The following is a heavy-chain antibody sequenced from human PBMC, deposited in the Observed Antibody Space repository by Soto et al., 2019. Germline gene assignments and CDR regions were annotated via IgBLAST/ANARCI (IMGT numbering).Heavy chain of an antibody. CDR3: AKDFRDGYTYYYGMDV. J-gene: IGHJ6*02. Sequence: ASVKVSCKVSGYTLTELSMHWVRQAPGKGREWMGGFDPEDGETIYAQKFQGRVTMTEDTSTDTAYMELSSLRSEDTAVYYCAKDFRDGYTYYYGMDVWGQGTTVTVSS. CDR2: FDPEDGET. D-gene: IGHD5-12*01. V-gene: IGHV1-24*01. CDR1: GYTLTELS.